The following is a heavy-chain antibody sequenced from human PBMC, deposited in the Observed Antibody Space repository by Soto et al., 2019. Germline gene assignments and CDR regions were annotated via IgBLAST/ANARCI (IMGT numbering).Heavy chain of an antibody. J-gene: IGHJ4*02. V-gene: IGHV3-23*01. CDR2: ISGSGGST. CDR3: AKVVGSGSYLYYFDY. Sequence: GGSLRLSCAASGFTFSSYAMSWVRQAPGKGLEWVSAISGSGGSTYYADSVKGRFTISRDNSKNTLYLQMNSLRAEDTAVYYCAKVVGSGSYLYYFDYWGQGTLVTVSS. D-gene: IGHD3-10*01. CDR1: GFTFSSYA.